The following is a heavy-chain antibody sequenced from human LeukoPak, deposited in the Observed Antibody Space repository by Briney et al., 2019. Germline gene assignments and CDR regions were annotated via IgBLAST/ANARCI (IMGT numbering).Heavy chain of an antibody. J-gene: IGHJ6*03. Sequence: SETLSLTCTVSGGSISSSSYYWGWIRQPPGKGLEWIGSIYYSGSTYYNPSLKSRVTISVDTSKNQFSLKLSSVTAADTAVYYCARERDYYGSGSNMDVWGKGTTVTISS. D-gene: IGHD3-10*01. CDR2: IYYSGST. CDR3: ARERDYYGSGSNMDV. V-gene: IGHV4-39*02. CDR1: GGSISSSSYY.